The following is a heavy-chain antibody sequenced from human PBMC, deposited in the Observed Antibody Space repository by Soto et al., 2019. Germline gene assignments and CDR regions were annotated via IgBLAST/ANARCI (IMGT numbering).Heavy chain of an antibody. D-gene: IGHD2-8*01. J-gene: IGHJ1*01. Sequence: EVQLLQSGGGLAQPGTSLRLSCAASGFTFKYYAMTWVRQAPGKGLKWVSTISGSGDKTDYADSVKGRFRVSRENSKDTLYLHMDSMSADDTALYYSATEPKSYGGKYFPDWGQGTLVTVSS. CDR2: ISGSGDKT. CDR3: ATEPKSYGGKYFPD. CDR1: GFTFKYYA. V-gene: IGHV3-23*01.